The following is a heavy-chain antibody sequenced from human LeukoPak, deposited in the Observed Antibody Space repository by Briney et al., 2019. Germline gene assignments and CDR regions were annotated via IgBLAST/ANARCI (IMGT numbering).Heavy chain of an antibody. CDR1: GYTFTGYY. J-gene: IGHJ4*02. D-gene: IGHD6-13*01. CDR3: ARDPYSSSWYSIPFDY. CDR2: INPNSGGT. Sequence: GASVKVSCKASGYTFTGYYMHWVRQAPGQGLEWMGWINPNSGGTNYAQKFQGRVTMTRDTSISTAYMELSRLRSDDTAVYYCARDPYSSSWYSIPFDYWGQGTLVTVSS. V-gene: IGHV1-2*02.